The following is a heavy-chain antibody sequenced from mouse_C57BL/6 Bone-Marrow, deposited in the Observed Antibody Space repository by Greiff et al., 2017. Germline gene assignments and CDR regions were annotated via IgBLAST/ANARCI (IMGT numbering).Heavy chain of an antibody. CDR1: GYTFTSYD. D-gene: IGHD1-1*01. CDR3: ARLEFDGSSGDWYFDV. CDR2: IYPRDGST. V-gene: IGHV1-85*01. Sequence: VKLMESGPELLKPGASVKLSCKASGYTFTSYDINWLKPRTGQGLEWIGWIYPRDGSTKYNEKFKGKATLTVDTSSSTAYMELHSLTSEDSAVYFCARLEFDGSSGDWYFDVWGTGTTVTVSS. J-gene: IGHJ1*03.